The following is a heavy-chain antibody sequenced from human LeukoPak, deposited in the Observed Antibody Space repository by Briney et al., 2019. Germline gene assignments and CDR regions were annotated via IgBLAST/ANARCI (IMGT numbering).Heavy chain of an antibody. J-gene: IGHJ4*02. V-gene: IGHV3-74*01. CDR1: GFTFSSYW. CDR3: ARLDTAMVYYFDY. D-gene: IGHD5-18*01. CDR2: INSDGSST. Sequence: PGGSLRLSCAASGFTFSSYWMHWVRQAPGKGLVWVSRINSDGSSTSYADSVKGRLTISRDNAKNTLYLQMNSLRAEDTAVYYCARLDTAMVYYFDYWGQGTLVTVSS.